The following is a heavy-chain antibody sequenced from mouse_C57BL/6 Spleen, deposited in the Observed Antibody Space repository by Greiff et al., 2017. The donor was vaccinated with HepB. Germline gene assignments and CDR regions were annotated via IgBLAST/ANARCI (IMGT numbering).Heavy chain of an antibody. Sequence: EVQLQESGAELVRPGASVKLSCTASGFNIKDDYMHWVKQRPEQGLEWIGWIDPENGDTEYASKFQGKATITADTSSNTAYLQLSSLTSEDTAVYYCTTVSYYGSSPFDYWGQGTTLTVSS. V-gene: IGHV14-4*01. D-gene: IGHD1-1*01. CDR1: GFNIKDDY. J-gene: IGHJ2*01. CDR3: TTVSYYGSSPFDY. CDR2: IDPENGDT.